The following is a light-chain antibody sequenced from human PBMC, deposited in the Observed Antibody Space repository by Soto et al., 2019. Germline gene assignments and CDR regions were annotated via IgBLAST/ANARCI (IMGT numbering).Light chain of an antibody. V-gene: IGKV3-20*01. CDR1: QTVTRNY. Sequence: EIVFTQSPGTLSLSPGERATLSCRASQTVTRNYLAWHQQKPGQTPRLLVYGASSRATGIPDRFTGSGSGTDFTLSVSRLEPEDFAVYFCQQYGSSPATFGQGTKVDIK. CDR3: QQYGSSPAT. CDR2: GAS. J-gene: IGKJ1*01.